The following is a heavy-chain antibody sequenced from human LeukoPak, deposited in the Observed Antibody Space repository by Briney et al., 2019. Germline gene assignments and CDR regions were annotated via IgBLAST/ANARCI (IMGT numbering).Heavy chain of an antibody. V-gene: IGHV4-59*01. CDR1: GGFISSYY. CDR2: IYYSGST. CDR3: ARDGPAAEIDY. J-gene: IGHJ4*02. D-gene: IGHD6-13*01. Sequence: SETLSLTCTVSGGFISSYYWSWIRQPPGKGLEWIGYIYYSGSTNYNPSLKSRVTISVDTSKNQFSLKLSSVTAADTAVYYCARDGPAAEIDYWGQGTLVTVSS.